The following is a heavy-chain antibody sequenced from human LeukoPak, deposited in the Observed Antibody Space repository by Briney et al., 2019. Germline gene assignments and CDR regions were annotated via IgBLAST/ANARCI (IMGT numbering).Heavy chain of an antibody. CDR3: ARESCSGGSCYSWFDP. CDR2: MNPNSGNT. D-gene: IGHD2-15*01. J-gene: IGHJ5*02. Sequence: ASVKVSCEASGYTFTSYDINWVRQATGQGLEWMGWMNPNSGNTGYAQKFQGRVTMTRNTSISTAYMELSSLRSEDTAVYYCARESCSGGSCYSWFDPWGQGTLVTVSS. V-gene: IGHV1-8*01. CDR1: GYTFTSYD.